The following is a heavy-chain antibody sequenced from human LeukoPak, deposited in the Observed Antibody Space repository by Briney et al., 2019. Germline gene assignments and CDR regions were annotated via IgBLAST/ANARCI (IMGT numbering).Heavy chain of an antibody. CDR3: VRVYGAIDY. J-gene: IGHJ4*02. CDR1: GYTFTSYD. Sequence: ASVKVSCKTSGYTFTSYDINWVRQATGQGLEWMGWTNPNSGYTGFAQKFQGRVTMTRDTSISTAYMELNGLRSEDTAVYYCVRVYGAIDYWGQGTLVTVSS. CDR2: TNPNSGYT. V-gene: IGHV1-8*01. D-gene: IGHD4-17*01.